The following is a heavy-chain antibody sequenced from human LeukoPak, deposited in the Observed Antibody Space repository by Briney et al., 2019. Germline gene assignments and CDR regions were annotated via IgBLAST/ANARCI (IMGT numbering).Heavy chain of an antibody. CDR2: ISGSGGTT. Sequence: GGSLRLSCTTSGFNFRAYWMGWVRQAPGKGLEWVSVISGSGGTTYYADFMKGRFTISRDNSKNTLYLQMSSLRAEDTAVYYCAEDRAGWGRSRWFEAFYIWGQGTMVTVSS. J-gene: IGHJ3*02. CDR1: GFNFRAYW. CDR3: AEDRAGWGRSRWFEAFYI. D-gene: IGHD6-13*01. V-gene: IGHV3-23*01.